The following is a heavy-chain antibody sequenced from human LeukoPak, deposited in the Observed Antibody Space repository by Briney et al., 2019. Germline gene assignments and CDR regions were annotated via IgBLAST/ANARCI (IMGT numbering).Heavy chain of an antibody. J-gene: IGHJ4*02. D-gene: IGHD6-13*01. V-gene: IGHV4-59*01. CDR1: GASIISYY. CDR3: ASGPYPAAGTDHQFDY. Sequence: SETLSLTCTVSGASIISYYWSWIRQPPGKGLEWIGYIFYSGSTLYNPSLQSRVTISADTSKNQISLKLTSVTAADTAVYYCASGPYPAAGTDHQFDYWGQGTLVTVSS. CDR2: IFYSGST.